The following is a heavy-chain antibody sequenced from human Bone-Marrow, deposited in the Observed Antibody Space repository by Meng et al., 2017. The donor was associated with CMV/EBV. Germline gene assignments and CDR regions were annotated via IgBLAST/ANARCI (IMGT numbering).Heavy chain of an antibody. V-gene: IGHV3-21*01. CDR2: ISSSSSYI. D-gene: IGHD3/OR15-3a*01. CDR3: ARGFPGTGY. Sequence: GESLKISCAASGFTFSTYNMNWVRQAPGKGLEWVSSISSSSSYIYYADSVKGRFTISRDNAKNSLYLQMNSLRAEDTAVYYCARGFPGTGYWGQGTVVTVSS. CDR1: GFTFSTYN. J-gene: IGHJ4*02.